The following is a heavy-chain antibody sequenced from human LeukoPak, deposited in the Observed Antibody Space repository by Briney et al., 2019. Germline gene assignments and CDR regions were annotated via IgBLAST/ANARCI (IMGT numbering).Heavy chain of an antibody. D-gene: IGHD3-10*01. CDR1: GFTFSSYG. V-gene: IGHV3-30*18. J-gene: IGHJ4*02. Sequence: GGSLRLSCAASGFTFSSYGMHWVRQAPGKGLEWVAVISYDGSNKYYADSVKGRFTISRDNSKNTLYLQMNSLRAEDTAVYYCAKDGVLLWFGELINWGQGTLVTVSS. CDR3: AKDGVLLWFGELIN. CDR2: ISYDGSNK.